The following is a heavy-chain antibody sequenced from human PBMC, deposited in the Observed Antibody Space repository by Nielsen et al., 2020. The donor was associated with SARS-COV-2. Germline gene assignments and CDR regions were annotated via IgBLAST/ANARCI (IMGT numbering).Heavy chain of an antibody. J-gene: IGHJ5*02. Sequence: ASVKVSCKASGYIFTTYGIGWVRQASGQGLEWMGWISRNNGKTQYAQKFQGRVTMTTDTSTTTAYMELRSLRSDDTAVYYCARAVGDDYVWGSYHPPRVDRWGQGTLVTVSS. D-gene: IGHD3-16*02. CDR2: ISRNNGKT. CDR1: GYIFTTYG. CDR3: ARAVGDDYVWGSYHPPRVDR. V-gene: IGHV1-18*04.